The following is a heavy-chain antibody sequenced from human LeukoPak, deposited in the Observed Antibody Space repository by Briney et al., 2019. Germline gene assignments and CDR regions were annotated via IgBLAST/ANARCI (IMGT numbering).Heavy chain of an antibody. Sequence: SETLSLTCAVYGDSFSGYYGTWIRQAPGKGLEWIGKVNYSGGTNYNPSLKSRVTMSVDTSKNQFSLKLSSVTAADTAVYYCAGRRLSSGWNYWGQGTLVTVSS. J-gene: IGHJ4*02. CDR3: AGRRLSSGWNY. CDR1: GDSFSGYY. CDR2: VNYSGGT. D-gene: IGHD6-19*01. V-gene: IGHV4-34*01.